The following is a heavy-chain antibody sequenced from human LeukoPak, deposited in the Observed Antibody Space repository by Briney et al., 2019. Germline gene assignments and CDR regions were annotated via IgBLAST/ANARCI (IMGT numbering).Heavy chain of an antibody. CDR3: ARGLSGHSIFGSGLSDY. J-gene: IGHJ4*02. D-gene: IGHD3-22*01. CDR2: LYDSNEN. CDR1: GFSVSTNY. V-gene: IGHV3-53*05. Sequence: GGSLGLSCVASGFSVSTNYMNWVRQAPGKGPEWVSVLYDSNENFYLAAVEGRFFISRDSPTNTLYLQMNCLRPEDTAVYYCARGLSGHSIFGSGLSDYWGRGTLVTVSS.